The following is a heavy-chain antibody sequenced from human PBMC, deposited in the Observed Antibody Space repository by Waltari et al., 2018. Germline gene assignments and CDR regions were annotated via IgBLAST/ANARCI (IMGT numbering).Heavy chain of an antibody. CDR2: IYYSGST. CDR1: GGSISSSSYY. V-gene: IGHV4-39*07. CDR3: ARRRLGGTTDY. Sequence: QLQLQESGPGLVKPSETLSLTCTVSGGSISSSSYYWGWIRQPPGKGLEWIGSIYYSGSTYYNPSLKSRVTISVDTSKNQFSLKLSSVTAADTAVYYCARRRLGGTTDYWGQGTLVTVSS. J-gene: IGHJ4*02. D-gene: IGHD1-1*01.